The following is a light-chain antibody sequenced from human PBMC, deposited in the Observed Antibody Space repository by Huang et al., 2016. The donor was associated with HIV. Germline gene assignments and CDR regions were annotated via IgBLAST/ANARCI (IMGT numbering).Light chain of an antibody. CDR2: GAY. V-gene: IGKV3D-15*01. CDR1: AGVSNN. CDR3: QQYNNCPPWT. Sequence: IVMTQSPATLSVSPGERATLSCRASAGVSNNVAWYQQRPGQTPKLLIPGAYTRHTSIPAKFSGRRSGTEYTLTITSLQPEDSAVYYCQQYNNCPPWTFGPGTQVEI. J-gene: IGKJ1*01.